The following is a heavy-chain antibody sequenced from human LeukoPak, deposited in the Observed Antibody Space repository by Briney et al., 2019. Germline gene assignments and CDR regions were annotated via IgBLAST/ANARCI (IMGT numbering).Heavy chain of an antibody. CDR3: ARETSQKGAHYMDV. Sequence: PSQTLSLTCTVSGASISTGNYYWSWVRQPAGKGLEWIGRIYTTGSTSYNPSLKSRVTISVDTSKNQFSLKLSSVTAADTAVYYCARETSQKGAHYMDVWGKGTTVTISS. CDR1: GASISTGNYY. D-gene: IGHD3-16*01. J-gene: IGHJ6*03. V-gene: IGHV4-61*02. CDR2: IYTTGST.